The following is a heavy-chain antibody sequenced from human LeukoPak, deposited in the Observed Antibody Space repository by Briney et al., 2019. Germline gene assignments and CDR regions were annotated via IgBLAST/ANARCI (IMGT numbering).Heavy chain of an antibody. D-gene: IGHD5-24*01. J-gene: IGHJ6*02. V-gene: IGHV4-59*08. CDR2: IYYSGGT. CDR1: GGSINTCY. Sequence: SETLSLTCTVSGGSINTCYWSWIRQPPGKGLEWIGYIYYSGGTGYNPSLKSRVTISLDTSKNQFSLRLSSVTAADTAVYYCARSYNNAGYFYYGMDVWGQGTTVTVSS. CDR3: ARSYNNAGYFYYGMDV.